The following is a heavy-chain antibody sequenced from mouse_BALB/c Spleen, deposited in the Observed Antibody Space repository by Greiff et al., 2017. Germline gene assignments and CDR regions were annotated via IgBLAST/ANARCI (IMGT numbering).Heavy chain of an antibody. V-gene: IGHV1S26*01. J-gene: IGHJ4*01. CDR2: INPSTGYT. Sequence: VQLQQSGAELVMPGASVKMSCKASGYTFTSYWMHWVKQRPGQGLEWIGYINPSTGYTEYNQKFKDKATLTADKSSSTAYMQLSSLTSEDSAVYYCARKGHLLGAMDYWGQGTSVTVSS. D-gene: IGHD1-1*01. CDR1: GYTFTSYW. CDR3: ARKGHLLGAMDY.